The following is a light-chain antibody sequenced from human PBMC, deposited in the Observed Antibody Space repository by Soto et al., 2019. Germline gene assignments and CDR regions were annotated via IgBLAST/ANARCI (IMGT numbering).Light chain of an antibody. CDR1: ALPKQY. V-gene: IGLV3-25*02. J-gene: IGLJ1*01. CDR2: KDS. Sequence: YELAQPPSVSVSPGQTARITCSGDALPKQYAYWYQQKPGQAPVLVIYKDSERPSGIPERFSGSSSGTTVTLTISGVQAEDEADYYCQSADSSGTYVFGTGTKVTVL. CDR3: QSADSSGTYV.